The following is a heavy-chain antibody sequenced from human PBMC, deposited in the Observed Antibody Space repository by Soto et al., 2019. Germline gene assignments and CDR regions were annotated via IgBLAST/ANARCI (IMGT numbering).Heavy chain of an antibody. CDR1: GFSFSNYA. J-gene: IGHJ4*02. D-gene: IGHD4-4*01. CDR2: ISSGGYT. Sequence: AGGSLRLSCATSGFSFSNYAMSWVRQAPGKGLEWVAGISSGGYTYYVDSLKGRFTISRDNSKNSLYLQMNSLRAEDTAVYYCAKDLIDYSNSYFDYWGQGTLVTVSS. V-gene: IGHV3-23*01. CDR3: AKDLIDYSNSYFDY.